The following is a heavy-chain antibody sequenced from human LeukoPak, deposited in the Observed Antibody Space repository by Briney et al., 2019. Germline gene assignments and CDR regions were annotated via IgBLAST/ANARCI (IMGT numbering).Heavy chain of an antibody. V-gene: IGHV3-21*04. CDR2: ITSSSSYI. CDR3: AKDPETYSSRWFDS. CDR1: GFTFSSNY. Sequence: GGSLRLSCAASGFTFSSNYMSWVRQAPGKGLEWVSSITSSSSYINYADSVKGRFTISRDNSKNTLHLHLNSLRVEDTAVYYCAKDPETYSSRWFDSWGQGTLVTVSS. D-gene: IGHD2-21*01. J-gene: IGHJ5*01.